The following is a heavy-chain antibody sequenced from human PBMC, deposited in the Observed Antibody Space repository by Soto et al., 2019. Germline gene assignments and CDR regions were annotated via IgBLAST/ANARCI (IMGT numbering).Heavy chain of an antibody. V-gene: IGHV3-30*18. Sequence: GGSLRLSCAASGFTFSSYGMHWVRQAPGKGLEWVAVISYDGSNKYYADSVKGRFTISRDNSKNTLYLQMNSLRAEDTAVYYCAKAPNYGTLRPDYWGQGTLVTVSS. CDR2: ISYDGSNK. J-gene: IGHJ4*02. CDR3: AKAPNYGTLRPDY. D-gene: IGHD4-17*01. CDR1: GFTFSSYG.